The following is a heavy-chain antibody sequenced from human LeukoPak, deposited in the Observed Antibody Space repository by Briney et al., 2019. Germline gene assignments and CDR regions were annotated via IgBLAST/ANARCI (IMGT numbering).Heavy chain of an antibody. V-gene: IGHV4-39*01. CDR2: IYYSGST. J-gene: IGHJ3*02. D-gene: IGHD6-13*01. CDR3: ARHELPRPRSKLSDLYSSSWYNAFDI. Sequence: SETLSLTCTVSGGSISSSSYYWGWIRQPPGKGLEWIGSIYYSGSTYYNPSLKNRATISVDTSKNQFSLKLSSVTAADTAVYYCARHELPRPRSKLSDLYSSSWYNAFDIWGQGTMVTVSS. CDR1: GGSISSSSYY.